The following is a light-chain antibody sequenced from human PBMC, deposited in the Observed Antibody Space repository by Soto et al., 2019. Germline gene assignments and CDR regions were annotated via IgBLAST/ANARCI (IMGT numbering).Light chain of an antibody. V-gene: IGLV1-40*01. CDR3: QSHDTSLSDYV. Sequence: QSVLTQPPSVSGAPGQRVTISCTGSSSNIGAGYDVHWYQQLPGTAPKLLIYGNTNRPSGVPDRFSGSKSGTSASLAITGLQDEDEADYYCQSHDTSLSDYVFGTGTKVTVL. CDR2: GNT. CDR1: SSNIGAGYD. J-gene: IGLJ1*01.